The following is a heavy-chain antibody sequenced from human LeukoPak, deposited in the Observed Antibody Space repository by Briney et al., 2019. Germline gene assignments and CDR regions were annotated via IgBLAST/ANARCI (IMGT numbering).Heavy chain of an antibody. CDR3: ARDLKVRGVLYYYYYMDV. CDR2: ISAYNGNT. CDR1: GYTFTSYG. Sequence: GGSVKVSCKASGYTFTSYGISWVRQAPGQGLEWMGWISAYNGNTNYAQKLQGRVTMTTDTSTSTAYMELRSLRSDDTAVYYCARDLKVRGVLYYYYYMDVWGKGTTVTVSS. D-gene: IGHD3-10*01. J-gene: IGHJ6*03. V-gene: IGHV1-18*01.